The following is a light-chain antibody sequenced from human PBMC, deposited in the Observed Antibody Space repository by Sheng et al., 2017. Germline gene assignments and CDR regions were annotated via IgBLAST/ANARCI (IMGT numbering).Light chain of an antibody. CDR3: QVWDSTSDLVV. CDR1: NIGSKS. CDR2: DDS. V-gene: IGLV3-21*02. Sequence: SYELTQPPSVSVAPGQTARIPCGGNNIGSKSVHWYQQKPGQAPVLVVYDDSDRPSGIPERFSGSNSGNTATLTMSRVEAGDEADYYCQVWDSTSDLVVFGGGTKLTVL. J-gene: IGLJ2*01.